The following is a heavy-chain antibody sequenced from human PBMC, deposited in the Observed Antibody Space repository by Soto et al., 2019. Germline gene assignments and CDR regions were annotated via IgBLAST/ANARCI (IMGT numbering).Heavy chain of an antibody. V-gene: IGHV3-48*01. CDR3: ARDCRFPGAWYSSSGRAFDI. D-gene: IGHD6-13*01. Sequence: GGSLRLSCAASGFTFSSYSMNWVRQAPGKGLEWVSYISSSSSTMYYADSVKGRFTISRDNAKNSLYLQMNSLRAEDTAVYYCARDCRFPGAWYSSSGRAFDIWGQGTMVTVSS. J-gene: IGHJ3*02. CDR2: ISSSSSTM. CDR1: GFTFSSYS.